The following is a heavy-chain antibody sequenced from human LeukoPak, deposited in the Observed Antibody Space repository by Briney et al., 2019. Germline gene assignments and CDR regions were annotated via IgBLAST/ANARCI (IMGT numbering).Heavy chain of an antibody. J-gene: IGHJ4*02. V-gene: IGHV3-30*03. Sequence: PGGSLRLSCAASGFTFSSHAMYWVRQAPGKGLEWVAVISYDGTHEYYADSVRGRFTISRDNSRNTLYLQMNSLRPEDTAIYYCARDKFEGGGSDSWGQGTLVTVSS. CDR1: GFTFSSHA. CDR3: ARDKFEGGGSDS. D-gene: IGHD3-16*01. CDR2: ISYDGTHE.